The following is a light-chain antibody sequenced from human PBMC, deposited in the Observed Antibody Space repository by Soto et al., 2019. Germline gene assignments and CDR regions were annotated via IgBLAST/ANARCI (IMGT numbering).Light chain of an antibody. J-gene: IGKJ3*01. Sequence: DIQMTQSPSSLSASVGDRVTITCQASQDIRKYLTWYQQKPGKPPKLLIYGASNLEPGVPSRFSGSGSGTDFTFTISSLQPEDVATYHCQQYDNFPLTFGPGTKVDIK. V-gene: IGKV1-33*01. CDR1: QDIRKY. CDR3: QQYDNFPLT. CDR2: GAS.